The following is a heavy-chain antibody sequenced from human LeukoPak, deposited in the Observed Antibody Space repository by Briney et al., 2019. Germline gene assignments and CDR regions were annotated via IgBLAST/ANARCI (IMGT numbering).Heavy chain of an antibody. CDR3: ARDSAYAFDI. Sequence: SETLSLTCTGSGGSISSYYWSWIRQPPGKGLEWIGYIYYSGSTNYNPSLKSRVTISVDTSKNQFSLKLSSVTAADTAVYYCARDSAYAFDIWGQGTMVTVSS. CDR2: IYYSGST. D-gene: IGHD2-15*01. V-gene: IGHV4-59*01. J-gene: IGHJ3*02. CDR1: GGSISSYY.